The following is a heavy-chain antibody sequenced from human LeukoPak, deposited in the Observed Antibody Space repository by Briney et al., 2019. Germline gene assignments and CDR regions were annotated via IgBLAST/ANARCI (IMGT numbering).Heavy chain of an antibody. J-gene: IGHJ4*02. V-gene: IGHV4-34*01. CDR2: INHSGST. CDR3: ARGGYGHILNPYYFDY. D-gene: IGHD5-12*01. CDR1: GGSFSGYY. Sequence: PSETLSLTCAVYGGSFSGYYWSWIRQPPGKGLEWIGEINHSGSTNYNPSLKSRVTISVDTSKNQFPLKLSSVAAADTAVYYCARGGYGHILNPYYFDYWGQGTLVSVSS.